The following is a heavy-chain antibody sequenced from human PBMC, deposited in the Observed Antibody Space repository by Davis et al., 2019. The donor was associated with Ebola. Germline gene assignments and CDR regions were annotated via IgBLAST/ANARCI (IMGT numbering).Heavy chain of an antibody. CDR1: GNTFIGHY. V-gene: IGHV1-2*02. J-gene: IGHJ4*02. CDR3: ARGSGFWNGYFMAYFDF. CDR2: INPNSGDT. D-gene: IGHD3-3*01. Sequence: ASVKVSCKASGNTFIGHYLHWVRQAPGQGLEWMGWINPNSGDTKFLQKFQGRVTVTRDTSISTVYMELSRLRSGDTAVYYCARGSGFWNGYFMAYFDFWGQGALVTVSS.